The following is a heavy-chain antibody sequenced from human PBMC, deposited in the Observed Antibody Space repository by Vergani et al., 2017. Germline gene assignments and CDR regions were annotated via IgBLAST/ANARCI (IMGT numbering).Heavy chain of an antibody. V-gene: IGHV4-4*03. Sequence: QVHLQESGPGLVKPPGTLSLTCVVSGGSIRSHKWWSWVRQSPGKELEWIGETHESETSNYNPSLNSRVTISVDKPTNQCSLKLNSVTAADSGLYYCAREGEGAFNLGHWGQGTLVTVPS. CDR1: GGSIRSHKW. CDR2: THESETS. D-gene: IGHD2-21*01. J-gene: IGHJ4*02. CDR3: AREGEGAFNLGH.